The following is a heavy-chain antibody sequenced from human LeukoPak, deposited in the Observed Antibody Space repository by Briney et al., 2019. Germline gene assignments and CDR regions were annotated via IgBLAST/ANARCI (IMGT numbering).Heavy chain of an antibody. Sequence: GRSLRLSCAASGFTFDDYAMHWVRQAPGKGLEWVSGISWNSGSIGYADSVKGRFTISRDNAKNPLYLQMNSLRAEDTALYYCAKDTSAFLYSSSWTARGQFDYWGQGTLVTVSS. CDR1: GFTFDDYA. J-gene: IGHJ4*02. V-gene: IGHV3-9*01. CDR2: ISWNSGSI. CDR3: AKDTSAFLYSSSWTARGQFDY. D-gene: IGHD6-13*01.